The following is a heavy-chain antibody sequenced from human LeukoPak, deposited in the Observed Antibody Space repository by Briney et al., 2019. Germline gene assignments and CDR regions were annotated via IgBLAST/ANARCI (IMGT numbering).Heavy chain of an antibody. CDR3: ARGYCSSTSCYLFYSDY. V-gene: IGHV4-34*01. Sequence: SETLSLTCAVYGGSFSGYYWSWIRQPPGKGLEWIGEINHSGSTNYNPSLKSRVTISVDTSKNQFSLKLISVTAADTAVYYCARGYCSSTSCYLFYSDYWGQGTLVTVSS. J-gene: IGHJ4*02. CDR1: GGSFSGYY. CDR2: INHSGST. D-gene: IGHD2-2*01.